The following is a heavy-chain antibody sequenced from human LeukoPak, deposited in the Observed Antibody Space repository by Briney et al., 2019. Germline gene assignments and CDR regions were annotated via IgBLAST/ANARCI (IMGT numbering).Heavy chain of an antibody. V-gene: IGHV4-39*07. CDR2: IYYSGST. CDR1: GGSISSSSYY. D-gene: IGHD6-19*01. J-gene: IGHJ4*02. Sequence: KSSETLSLTCTVSGGSISSSSYYWGWIRQPPGKGLEWIGSIYYSGSTYYNPSLKSRVTISVDTSKNQFSLKLSSVTAADTAVYYCARVRYSSGWYAGEGYFDYWGQGTLVTVSS. CDR3: ARVRYSSGWYAGEGYFDY.